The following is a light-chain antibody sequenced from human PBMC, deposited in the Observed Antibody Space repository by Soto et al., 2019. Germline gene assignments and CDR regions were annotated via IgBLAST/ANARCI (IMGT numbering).Light chain of an antibody. V-gene: IGLV1-44*01. CDR2: SSD. CDR1: TSNIGSNA. CDR3: ATWDDSLSGHV. Sequence: QSVLTQPPSASGTPGQRVSISCSGGTSNIGSNALSWYQQISGTAPKLLIYSSDQRPSGVPDRFSGSKSGTSASLTIIGLQSEDEADYFCATWDDSLSGHVFGGGTKLTVL. J-gene: IGLJ2*01.